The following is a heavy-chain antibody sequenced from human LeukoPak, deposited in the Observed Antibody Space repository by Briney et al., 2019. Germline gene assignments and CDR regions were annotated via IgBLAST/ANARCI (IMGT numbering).Heavy chain of an antibody. CDR2: IYYSGST. V-gene: IGHV4-31*02. J-gene: IGHJ4*02. CDR3: ARGGTLRWGSNYFDY. D-gene: IGHD7-27*01. CDR1: GFTFSSYA. Sequence: LRLSCAASGFTFSSYAMSWVRQHPGKGLEWIGYIYYSGSTYYNPSLKSRVTISVDTSKNQFSLKLSSVTAADTAVYYCARGGTLRWGSNYFDYWGQGTLVTVSS.